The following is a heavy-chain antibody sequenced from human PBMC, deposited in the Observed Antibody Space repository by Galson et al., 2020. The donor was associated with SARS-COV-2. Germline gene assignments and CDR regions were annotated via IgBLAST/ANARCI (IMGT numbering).Heavy chain of an antibody. CDR2: IYPGDSDT. D-gene: IGHD2-2*01. CDR3: ARQQYSRVVPDPAGYYYYGMDV. CDR1: GYSFTSYW. J-gene: IGHJ6*02. V-gene: IGHV5-51*01. Sequence: KLGESLKISCKGSGYSFTSYWIGWVRQMPGKGLEWMGIIYPGDSDTRYSPSFQGQVTISADKSISTAYLQWSSLKASDTAMYYCARQQYSRVVPDPAGYYYYGMDVWGQGTTVTVSS.